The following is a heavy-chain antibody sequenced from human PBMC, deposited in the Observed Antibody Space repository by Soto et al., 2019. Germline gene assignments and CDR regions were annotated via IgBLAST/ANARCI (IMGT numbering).Heavy chain of an antibody. D-gene: IGHD6-6*01. Sequence: NPSETLSLTCTVSGGSISSGGYYWSWIRQHPGKGLEWIGYIYYSGSTYYNPSLKSRVTISVDTSKNQFSLKLSSVTAADTAVYYCARDYGARIAARGYRWFDPWGQGTLVTVSS. CDR3: ARDYGARIAARGYRWFDP. CDR2: IYYSGST. CDR1: GGSISSGGYY. V-gene: IGHV4-31*03. J-gene: IGHJ5*02.